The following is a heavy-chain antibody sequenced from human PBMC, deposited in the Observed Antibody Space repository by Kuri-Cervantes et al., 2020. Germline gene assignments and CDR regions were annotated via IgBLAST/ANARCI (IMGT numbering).Heavy chain of an antibody. CDR3: ARDKPDDDYGTTFDY. CDR2: ISYDGSNK. Sequence: GESLKISCAASGFTFSSYGMHWVRQAPGKGLEWVAVISYDGSNKYYADSVKGRFTTSRDNAKNSLHLQMNSLRAEDTAVYYCARDKPDDDYGTTFDYWGQGTLVTVSS. J-gene: IGHJ4*02. V-gene: IGHV3-30*03. CDR1: GFTFSSYG. D-gene: IGHD4/OR15-4a*01.